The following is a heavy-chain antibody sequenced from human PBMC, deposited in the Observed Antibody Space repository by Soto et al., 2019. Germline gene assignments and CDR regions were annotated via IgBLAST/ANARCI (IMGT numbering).Heavy chain of an antibody. CDR3: ARIHYDSSGYYYLFDY. Sequence: QVQLQESGPGLVKPSQTLSLTCTVSGGSISSGGYYWSWIRQHPGKGLEWIGYIYYSGSTYYNPSLESRVTISVDTSKNQFSLKLSSVTAADTAVYYCARIHYDSSGYYYLFDYWGQGTLVTVSS. CDR1: GGSISSGGYY. V-gene: IGHV4-31*03. D-gene: IGHD3-22*01. J-gene: IGHJ4*02. CDR2: IYYSGST.